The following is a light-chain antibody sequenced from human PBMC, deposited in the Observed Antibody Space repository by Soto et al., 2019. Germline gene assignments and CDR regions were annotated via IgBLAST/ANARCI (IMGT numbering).Light chain of an antibody. Sequence: DIVMTQSPDSLAVSLGERATINCKSSQPILSRSNNKYYIGWYQQTPGQPPKRLISWASTRESGVPDRFSGSGSETDFTLTISSLQAEDVAVYYCHQDYSAPLTFGGGTKVEIK. J-gene: IGKJ4*01. V-gene: IGKV4-1*01. CDR1: QPILSRSNNKYY. CDR3: HQDYSAPLT. CDR2: WAS.